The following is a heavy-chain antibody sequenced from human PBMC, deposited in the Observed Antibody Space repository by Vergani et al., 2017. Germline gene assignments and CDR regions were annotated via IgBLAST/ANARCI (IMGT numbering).Heavy chain of an antibody. Sequence: VQLVESGGGLVKPGGSLRLSCAASGFTFSDYYMSWIRQAPGKGMEWVSYISSSSSYSNYADSVKGRFTISRDNAKNSLYLQMNSLRAEDTAVYYCARDRNKVVVVPAAMAWGYWGQGTRVMVSS. D-gene: IGHD2-2*01. J-gene: IGHJ4*02. CDR1: GFTFSDYY. V-gene: IGHV3-11*05. CDR2: ISSSSSYS. CDR3: ARDRNKVVVVPAAMAWGY.